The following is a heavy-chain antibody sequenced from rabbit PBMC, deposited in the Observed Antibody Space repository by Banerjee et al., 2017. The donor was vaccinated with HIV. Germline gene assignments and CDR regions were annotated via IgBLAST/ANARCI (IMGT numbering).Heavy chain of an antibody. CDR3: VRGGYDENYFNL. D-gene: IGHD2-1*01. Sequence: QSLEESGGDLVKPGASLTLTCTASGFSFSSSYWMTWVRQAPGKGPEWIACIYTGSGHTYYASWAKGRFTISKTSSTTVTLQMTSLTAADTATYFCVRGGYDENYFNLWGPGTLVTVS. CDR1: GFSFSSSYW. J-gene: IGHJ4*01. CDR2: IYTGSGHT. V-gene: IGHV1S40*01.